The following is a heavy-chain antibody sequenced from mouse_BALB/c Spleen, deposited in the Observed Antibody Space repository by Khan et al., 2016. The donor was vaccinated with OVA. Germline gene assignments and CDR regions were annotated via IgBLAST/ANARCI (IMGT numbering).Heavy chain of an antibody. D-gene: IGHD1-1*01. CDR3: TRDRNYYGSSFYFDY. J-gene: IGHJ2*01. Sequence: EVELVESGGGLVKPGGSLRLSCAASGFTFSSYSMSWVGQTPEKRLEWVATITSGGSYTYYPASVQGRFTISRDNAKNTLYLQMSSLKSEDTAIYYCTRDRNYYGSSFYFDYWGQGTTLTVSS. V-gene: IGHV5-6-4*01. CDR1: GFTFSSYS. CDR2: ITSGGSYT.